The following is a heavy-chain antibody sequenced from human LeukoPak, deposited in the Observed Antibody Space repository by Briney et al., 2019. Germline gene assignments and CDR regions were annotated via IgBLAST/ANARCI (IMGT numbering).Heavy chain of an antibody. V-gene: IGHV3-33*06. CDR2: IWHDGSVE. CDR3: AKEGDQFGGYLDA. CDR1: VHMFSRLG. D-gene: IGHD3-3*01. J-gene: IGHJ6*03. Sequence: GMSLRLSCTVSVHMFSRLGMQWVREARAEGLEWVAMIWHDGSVEEYADSVTGRFTISRDNSQNTLYLQMNSLRDDDTAVYYCAKEGDQFGGYLDAWGKGTTVTVSS.